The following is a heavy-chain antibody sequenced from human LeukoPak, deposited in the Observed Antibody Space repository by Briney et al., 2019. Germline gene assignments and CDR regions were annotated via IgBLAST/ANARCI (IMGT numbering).Heavy chain of an antibody. CDR3: ARAYSVVIDYYMDV. Sequence: SETLSLTCTVSGRSISSHNWMWLRQPPGKGREWFGYIYYSGSTNYNPSLKSRVTISVDTTKNQFSLKLSSVTAADTAVYDCARAYSVVIDYYMDVWGKGTTVTVSS. V-gene: IGHV4-59*11. D-gene: IGHD3-22*01. J-gene: IGHJ6*03. CDR1: GRSISSHN. CDR2: IYYSGST.